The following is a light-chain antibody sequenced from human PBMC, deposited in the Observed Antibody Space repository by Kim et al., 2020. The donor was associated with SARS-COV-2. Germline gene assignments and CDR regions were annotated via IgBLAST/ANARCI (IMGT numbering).Light chain of an antibody. V-gene: IGKV1-39*01. Sequence: AAVGDRVTITCRTTHNSSSHLNWYQQKPGRAPKLLISAASTWQGGVPSRFSGSGSETDFTLTISSLRPEDFATYFCQQSYITPFTFGPGTKVDIK. CDR1: HNSSSH. J-gene: IGKJ3*01. CDR3: QQSYITPFT. CDR2: AAS.